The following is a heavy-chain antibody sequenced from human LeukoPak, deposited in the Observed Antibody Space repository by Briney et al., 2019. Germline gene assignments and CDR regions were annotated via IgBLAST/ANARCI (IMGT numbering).Heavy chain of an antibody. CDR2: VYYSGST. Sequence: SETLSLTCTVSSGSITSYYWSWIRQPPGKGLEWIGYVYYSGSTNYNSSLKSRVTISVDTSKNQFSLKLSSVTAADTAVYYCAGHIYYDSSGYYKGEGYLDYWGQGTLATVSS. CDR3: AGHIYYDSSGYYKGEGYLDY. V-gene: IGHV4-59*08. D-gene: IGHD3-22*01. J-gene: IGHJ4*02. CDR1: SGSITSYY.